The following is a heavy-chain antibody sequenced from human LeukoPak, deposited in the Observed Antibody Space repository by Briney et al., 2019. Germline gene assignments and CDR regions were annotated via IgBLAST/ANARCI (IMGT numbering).Heavy chain of an antibody. CDR2: ISGSGSST. V-gene: IGHV3-23*01. CDR1: GFAFSSFA. J-gene: IGHJ4*02. D-gene: IGHD3-10*01. Sequence: GGSLRLSCAASGFAFSSFAMSWVRQAPGRGLEWVSVISGSGSSTFYADSVTGRFTISRDNSKNTLYLQMNNLRTEDTAVYYCAKEIGPLGDWGQGTLVTVSS. CDR3: AKEIGPLGD.